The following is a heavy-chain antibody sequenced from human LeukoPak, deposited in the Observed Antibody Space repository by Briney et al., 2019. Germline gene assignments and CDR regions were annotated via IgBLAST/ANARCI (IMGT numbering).Heavy chain of an antibody. CDR2: ISSASGSI. Sequence: GGSLRLSCAASGFAFSSYSMNWVRQAPGKGPEWLSYISSASGSIYYADSVKGRFTISRDNAKNSLFLQMNSLRAEDTAMYYCARLPAYCSSSACYYDYWGQGTLVTVSS. CDR1: GFAFSSYS. V-gene: IGHV3-48*04. J-gene: IGHJ4*02. CDR3: ARLPAYCSSSACYYDY. D-gene: IGHD2-2*01.